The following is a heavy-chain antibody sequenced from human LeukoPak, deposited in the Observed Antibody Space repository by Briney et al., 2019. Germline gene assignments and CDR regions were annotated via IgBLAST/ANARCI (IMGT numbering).Heavy chain of an antibody. J-gene: IGHJ6*02. D-gene: IGHD2-21*02. CDR2: INHSGST. CDR1: GGSFSGYY. CDR3: ARHGPCGGDCHLDV. V-gene: IGHV4-34*01. Sequence: SETLSLTCAVYGGSFSGYYWSWIRQPPGKGLEWIGEINHSGSTNYNPSLKSRVTISVDTSKNQFSLKLSSVTAADTAVYYCARHGPCGGDCHLDVWGQGTTVTVSS.